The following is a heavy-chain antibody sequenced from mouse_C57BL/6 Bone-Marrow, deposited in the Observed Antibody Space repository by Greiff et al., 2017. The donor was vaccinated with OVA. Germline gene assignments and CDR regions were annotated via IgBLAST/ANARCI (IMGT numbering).Heavy chain of an antibody. V-gene: IGHV14-4*01. CDR1: GFNIKDDY. CDR3: TTTVVATPAWFAY. Sequence: VQLQQSGAELVRPGASVKLSCTASGFNIKDDYMHWVKQRPEQGLEWIGWLDPENGDTEYASKFQGKATITADTSSNTAYLQLSSLTSEDTAVYYCTTTVVATPAWFAYWGQGTLVTVSA. D-gene: IGHD1-1*01. J-gene: IGHJ3*01. CDR2: LDPENGDT.